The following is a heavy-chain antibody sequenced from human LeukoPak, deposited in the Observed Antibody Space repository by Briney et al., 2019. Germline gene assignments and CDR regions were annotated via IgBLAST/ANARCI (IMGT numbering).Heavy chain of an antibody. CDR3: AKKRGTSVTPIDI. D-gene: IGHD4-17*01. CDR2: ITGTGIST. Sequence: PGGSLRLSCAASGFTFSNYAMTWVRQAPGKGLDWVSSITGTGISTYYADSVKGRFTLSRDNSKSTLYLQMNSLRAEDTAVYYYAKKRGTSVTPIDIWGQGTMVTVSS. CDR1: GFTFSNYA. V-gene: IGHV3-23*01. J-gene: IGHJ3*02.